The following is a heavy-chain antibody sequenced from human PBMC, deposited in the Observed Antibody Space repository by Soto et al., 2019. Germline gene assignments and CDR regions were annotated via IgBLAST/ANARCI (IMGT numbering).Heavy chain of an antibody. V-gene: IGHV3-23*01. D-gene: IGHD5-18*01. CDR1: GFTFSSYA. J-gene: IGHJ6*02. Sequence: GGSLRLSCAASGFTFSSYAMSWVRQAPGKGLEWVSAISGSGGSTYYADSVKGRFTISRDNSKNTLYLQMNSLRAEDTAVYYCAKPVDTAMVLYYYYGMDVWGQGTTVTVSS. CDR3: AKPVDTAMVLYYYYGMDV. CDR2: ISGSGGST.